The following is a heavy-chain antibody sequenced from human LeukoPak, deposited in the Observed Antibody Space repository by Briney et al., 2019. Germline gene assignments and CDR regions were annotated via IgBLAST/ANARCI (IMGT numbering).Heavy chain of an antibody. CDR1: GGSFSDYY. CDR3: ARRVSHISGSGAYFIANHFDY. D-gene: IGHD3-10*01. Sequence: SETLSLTCAVYGGSFSDYYWSWIRQPPGKGLEWIGEINHSGRTSYNPSLKSRVTMSVDSSKNQFSLRLSSVTAADTSVYYCARRVSHISGSGAYFIANHFDYWGQGVLVTVSS. V-gene: IGHV4-34*01. CDR2: INHSGRT. J-gene: IGHJ4*02.